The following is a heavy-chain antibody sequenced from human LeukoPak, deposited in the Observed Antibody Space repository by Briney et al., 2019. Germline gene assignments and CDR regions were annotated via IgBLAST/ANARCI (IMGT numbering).Heavy chain of an antibody. Sequence: GGSLRLSCAASGFTFSSYGMHWVRQAPGKGLEWVAVISYDGSNKYYADSVKGRFTISRDNSKNTLYLQMNSLRAEDTAVYYCAKDRAPIAVAGIFDYWGQGTLVTVSS. CDR1: GFTFSSYG. V-gene: IGHV3-30*18. D-gene: IGHD6-19*01. J-gene: IGHJ4*02. CDR2: ISYDGSNK. CDR3: AKDRAPIAVAGIFDY.